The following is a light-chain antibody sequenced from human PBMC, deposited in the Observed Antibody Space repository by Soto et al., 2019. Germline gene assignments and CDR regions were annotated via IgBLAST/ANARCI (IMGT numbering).Light chain of an antibody. CDR1: QSVLYSPNNRDS. CDR3: LQYYRNPRT. Sequence: DIVLTQSPDSLAVSLGERATINCKTSQSVLYSPNNRDSLAWYQQKPGQPPRLLIYWAFNRESGVPDRFSGSGSGTDFTLPIRSLEAEDVAVYFWLQYYRNPRTFCQGTKLEIK. CDR2: WAF. J-gene: IGKJ2*01. V-gene: IGKV4-1*01.